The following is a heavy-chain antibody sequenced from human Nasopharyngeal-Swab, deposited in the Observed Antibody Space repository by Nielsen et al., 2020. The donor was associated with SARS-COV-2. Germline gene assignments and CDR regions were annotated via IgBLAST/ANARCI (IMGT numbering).Heavy chain of an antibody. CDR1: GFTFSSYS. D-gene: IGHD6-13*01. J-gene: IGHJ6*02. CDR2: ISSSSYI. CDR3: ARETPLPRSWYLLGSYYYGMDV. Sequence: GGSLRLSCAASGFTFSSYSMNWVRQAPGKGLEWVSSISSSSYIYYADSVKGRFTISRDNAKNSLYLQMNSLGAEDTAVYYCARETPLPRSWYLLGSYYYGMDVWGQGTTVTVSS. V-gene: IGHV3-21*01.